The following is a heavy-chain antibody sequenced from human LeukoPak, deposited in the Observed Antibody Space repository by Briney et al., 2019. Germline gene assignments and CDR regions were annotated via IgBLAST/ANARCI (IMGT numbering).Heavy chain of an antibody. V-gene: IGHV1-2*02. J-gene: IGHJ6*02. CDR2: INPNSGGT. D-gene: IGHD3-3*01. CDR1: GYTFTGYY. Sequence: ASVKVSCKASGYTFTGYYMHWVRQAPGQGLEWMGWINPNSGGTNYAQKFQGRVTMTRDTSISTAYMELSRLRSDDTAVYYCARGYDLWSGYYVHYYYGMDVWGQGTTVTVSS. CDR3: ARGYDLWSGYYVHYYYGMDV.